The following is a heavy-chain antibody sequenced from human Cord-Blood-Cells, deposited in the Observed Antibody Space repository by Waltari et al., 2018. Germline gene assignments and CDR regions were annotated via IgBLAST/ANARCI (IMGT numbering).Heavy chain of an antibody. J-gene: IGHJ4*02. V-gene: IGHV3-30*18. CDR2: ISYEGSNK. D-gene: IGHD7-27*01. Sequence: QVQLVESGGGVVQPGRSLRLSCAASGFTFSSYGLHWVRQAPGKGLEGVAVISYEGSNKYDADSVNDRFTISRDNSKNRLDLQINSLRAEGTAVDYCAKEGRLGTGFDYWGQGTLVTVSS. CDR3: AKEGRLGTGFDY. CDR1: GFTFSSYG.